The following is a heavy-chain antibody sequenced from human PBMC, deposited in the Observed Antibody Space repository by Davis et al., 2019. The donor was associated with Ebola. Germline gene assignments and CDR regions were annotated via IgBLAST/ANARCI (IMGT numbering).Heavy chain of an antibody. D-gene: IGHD3-3*01. Sequence: GESLKIPFAASGFPFRHPYMSWIRQASGKGLEWVSYISCCGSTKYYADSVKGRFTISRHNANNSLYLQMNSLRAEDKAVYYCAKVRSYFDFWSGGDDFDIWGQGTMVTVSS. V-gene: IGHV3-11*04. CDR3: AKVRSYFDFWSGGDDFDI. CDR2: ISCCGSTK. J-gene: IGHJ3*02. CDR1: GFPFRHPY.